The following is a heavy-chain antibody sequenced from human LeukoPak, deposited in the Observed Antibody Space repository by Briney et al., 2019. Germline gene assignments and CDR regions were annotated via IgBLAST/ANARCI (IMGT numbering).Heavy chain of an antibody. D-gene: IGHD3-9*01. J-gene: IGHJ5*02. Sequence: ASVKVSCKASGYTFTGYYMHWVRQAPGQGLEWMGWINPNSGGTNYAQKFQGRVTMTRDTSISTAYMELSRLRSDDTAVYYCARAGGGRYFDWLFSRREQQLGRNWFDPWGQGTLVTVSS. CDR2: INPNSGGT. V-gene: IGHV1-2*02. CDR1: GYTFTGYY. CDR3: ARAGGGRYFDWLFSRREQQLGRNWFDP.